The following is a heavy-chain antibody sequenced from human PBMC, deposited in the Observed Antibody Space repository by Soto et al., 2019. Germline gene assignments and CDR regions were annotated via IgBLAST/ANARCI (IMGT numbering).Heavy chain of an antibody. CDR3: AHRHVLSGFAV. D-gene: IGHD3-10*02. Sequence: QITLKESGPTLVKPTQTLTLTCTFSGFSLSTRALGVGWIRQPPGKALEWLALIYWNDDKRYSPSLQNRLTITKDTSQHRVVGTMTKMDPVYTATYYCAHRHVLSGFAVWGQGTFVTVSS. V-gene: IGHV2-5*01. CDR1: GFSLSTRALG. J-gene: IGHJ3*01. CDR2: IYWNDDK.